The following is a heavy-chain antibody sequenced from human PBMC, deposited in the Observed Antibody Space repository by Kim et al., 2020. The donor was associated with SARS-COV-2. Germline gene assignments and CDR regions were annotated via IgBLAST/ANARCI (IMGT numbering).Heavy chain of an antibody. CDR1: GYTFTSYA. V-gene: IGHV1-3*02. CDR3: ARGSGGQWLVLGDSAFDI. J-gene: IGHJ3*02. Sequence: ASVKVSCKASGYTFTSYAMHWVRQAPGQRLEWMGWSNAGNGNTKYSQEFQGRVTITRDTSASTAYMELSSLRSEDMAVYYCARGSGGQWLVLGDSAFDIWGQGTMVTVSS. D-gene: IGHD6-19*01. CDR2: SNAGNGNT.